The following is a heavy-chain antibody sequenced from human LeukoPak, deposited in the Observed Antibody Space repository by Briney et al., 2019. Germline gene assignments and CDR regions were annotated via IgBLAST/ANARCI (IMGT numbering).Heavy chain of an antibody. Sequence: GGSLRLSCAASGFSFSSYNMNWVRQAPGKGLEWVSSISSSTGYIYYADSVKGRFTISRDNAKNSLYLQMNSLRAEDTAVYYCAGPRLFTMMDYWGQGTLVTVSS. D-gene: IGHD3-22*01. CDR1: GFSFSSYN. CDR3: AGPRLFTMMDY. V-gene: IGHV3-21*01. CDR2: ISSSTGYI. J-gene: IGHJ4*02.